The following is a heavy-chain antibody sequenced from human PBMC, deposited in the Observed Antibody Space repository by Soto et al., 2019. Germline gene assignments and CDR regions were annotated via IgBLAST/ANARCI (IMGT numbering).Heavy chain of an antibody. V-gene: IGHV1-58*02. CDR1: GGTFSSYA. Sequence: SVKVSCKASGGTFSSYAISWVRQARGQRLEWIGWIVVGSGNTNYAQKFQERVTITRDMSTSTAYMELSSLRSEDTAVYYCAADPRITMVRGVIITYPYFDYWGQGTLVTVSS. CDR2: IVVGSGNT. CDR3: AADPRITMVRGVIITYPYFDY. J-gene: IGHJ4*02. D-gene: IGHD3-10*01.